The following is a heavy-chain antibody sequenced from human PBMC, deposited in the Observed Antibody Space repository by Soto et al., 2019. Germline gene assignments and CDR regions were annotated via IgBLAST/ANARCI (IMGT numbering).Heavy chain of an antibody. J-gene: IGHJ4*02. D-gene: IGHD3-3*01. CDR2: ITGSGDST. V-gene: IGHV3-23*01. Sequence: GGSLRLSCAASGFTFSSYAMSWVRQAPGKGLEWVSAITGSGDSTYYADSVKGRFTVSRDNSKNTLYLQMNSLRAEDTAVYYCAKVFVFTIKECFVYWGVGILVTVTS. CDR3: AKVFVFTIKECFVY. CDR1: GFTFSSYA.